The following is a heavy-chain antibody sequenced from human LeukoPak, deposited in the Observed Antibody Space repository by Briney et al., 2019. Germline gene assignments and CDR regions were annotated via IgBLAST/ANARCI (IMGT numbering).Heavy chain of an antibody. CDR1: GGSISSSSYY. D-gene: IGHD3-10*01. V-gene: IGHV4-39*07. Sequence: SETLSLTCTVSGGSISSSSYYWGWVRQPPGKGLEWIGSIYYSGSTHYNPSLKSRVTISVDTSKNQFSLKLSSVTAADTAVYYCARGGSYYYGWFDPWGQGTLVTVSS. CDR3: ARGGSYYYGWFDP. J-gene: IGHJ5*02. CDR2: IYYSGST.